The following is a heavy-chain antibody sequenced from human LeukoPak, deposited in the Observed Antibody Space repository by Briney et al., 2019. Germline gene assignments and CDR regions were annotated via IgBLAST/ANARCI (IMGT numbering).Heavy chain of an antibody. CDR1: GFTFSSYA. CDR2: ISGSGGST. Sequence: GGSLRLSCAASGFTFSSYAMSWVRQAPGKGLEWVSTISGSGGSTYYADSVKGRFTTSRDNSKNTLYLQMNTLRVEDTAVYYCAKEPPGQWWLVDYWGQGTLVTVSS. J-gene: IGHJ4*02. CDR3: AKEPPGQWWLVDY. D-gene: IGHD2-15*01. V-gene: IGHV3-23*01.